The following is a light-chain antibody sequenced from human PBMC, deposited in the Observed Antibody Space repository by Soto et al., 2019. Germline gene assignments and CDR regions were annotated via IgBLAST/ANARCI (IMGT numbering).Light chain of an antibody. CDR2: KDT. J-gene: IGLJ2*01. CDR3: QSADSSGTYVV. Sequence: SYELTQPASVSVSPGQTARIPCSGDALPKQYAYWYQQKPGQAPVLVIYKDTERPSGIPERFSGSSSGTTVTLTISGVQAEDEADYYCQSADSSGTYVVFGGGTKVTVL. V-gene: IGLV3-25*03. CDR1: ALPKQY.